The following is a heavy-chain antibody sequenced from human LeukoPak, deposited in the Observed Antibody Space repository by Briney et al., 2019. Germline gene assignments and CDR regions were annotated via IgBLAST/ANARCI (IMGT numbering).Heavy chain of an antibody. D-gene: IGHD3-10*01. Sequence: PGGSLRLSCAASGFTFSSYEMNWVRQAPGKGLEWVSYISSSGSTIYYADSVKGRFTISRDSDKSSVFLQMNSLRVEDTAIYYCAKDAGSFFDHWGQGTLVTVSS. V-gene: IGHV3-48*03. CDR1: GFTFSSYE. J-gene: IGHJ4*02. CDR3: AKDAGSFFDH. CDR2: ISSSGSTI.